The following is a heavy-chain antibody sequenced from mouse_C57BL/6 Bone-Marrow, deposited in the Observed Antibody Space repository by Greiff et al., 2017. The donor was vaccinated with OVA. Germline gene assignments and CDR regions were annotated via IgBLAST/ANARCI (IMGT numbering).Heavy chain of an antibody. V-gene: IGHV5-16*01. Sequence: EVQLVESEGGLVQPGRSMKLSCTASGFTFSDYYMAWVRQVPEKGLEWVANINYDGSSTYYLDSLKSRFIISRDNAKNILYLQMSSLKSEDTATYYCARDPYGYDGDWYFDYWGQGTTLTVSS. CDR1: GFTFSDYY. J-gene: IGHJ2*01. D-gene: IGHD2-2*01. CDR2: INYDGSST. CDR3: ARDPYGYDGDWYFDY.